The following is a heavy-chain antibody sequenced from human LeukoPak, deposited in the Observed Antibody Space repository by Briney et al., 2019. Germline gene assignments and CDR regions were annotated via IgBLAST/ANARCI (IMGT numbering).Heavy chain of an antibody. CDR2: INHSGST. V-gene: IGHV4-39*07. Sequence: SETLSLTCTASGGSVISDTYYWGWIRQPPGKGLEWIGEINHSGSTNYNPSLKSRVTISVDTSKNQFSLKLSSVTAADTAVYYCARGVRNCSGGSCSSTGSYYYYGMDVWGKGTTVTVSS. J-gene: IGHJ6*04. D-gene: IGHD2-15*01. CDR3: ARGVRNCSGGSCSSTGSYYYYGMDV. CDR1: GGSVISDTYY.